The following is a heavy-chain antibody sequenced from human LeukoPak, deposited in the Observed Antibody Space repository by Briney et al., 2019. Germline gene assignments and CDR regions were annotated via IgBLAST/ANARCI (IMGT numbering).Heavy chain of an antibody. CDR2: ISGSGGST. D-gene: IGHD3-22*01. CDR1: GFTFSSYA. V-gene: IGHV3-23*01. Sequence: GGSLRLSCAASGFTFSSYAMSWVRRAPGKGLEWVSAISGSGGSTYYADSVKGRFTISRDNSKNTLYLQMNSLRAEDTAVYYCAKSMRKDSSGYFLDFDYWGQGTLVTVSS. CDR3: AKSMRKDSSGYFLDFDY. J-gene: IGHJ4*02.